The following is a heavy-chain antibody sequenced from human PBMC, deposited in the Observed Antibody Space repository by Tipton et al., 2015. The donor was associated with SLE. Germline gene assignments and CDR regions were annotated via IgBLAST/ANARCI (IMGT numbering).Heavy chain of an antibody. CDR1: GGSISSSSYY. Sequence: TLSLTCTVSGGSISSSSYYWGWIRQPPGKGLEWIGSIYYSGSTYYNPSLKSRVTISVDTSKNQFTLKLSSVTAADTAVYYCARRQYSSSWLDAFDIWGQGTMVTVSS. CDR2: IYYSGST. V-gene: IGHV4-39*06. D-gene: IGHD6-13*01. J-gene: IGHJ3*02. CDR3: ARRQYSSSWLDAFDI.